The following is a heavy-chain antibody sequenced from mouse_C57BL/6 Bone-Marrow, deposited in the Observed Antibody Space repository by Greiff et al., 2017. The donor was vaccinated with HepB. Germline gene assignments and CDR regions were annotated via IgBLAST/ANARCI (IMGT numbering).Heavy chain of an antibody. J-gene: IGHJ4*01. V-gene: IGHV1-7*01. CDR2: INPSSGYT. D-gene: IGHD1-1*02. CDR1: GYTFTSYW. Sequence: QVHVKQSGAELAKPGASVKLSCKASGYTFTSYWMHWVKQRPGQGLEWIGYINPSSGYTKYNQKFKDKATLTADKSSSTAYMRLSSLTYEDSAVYYCARDYSWMDYWGQGTSVTVSS. CDR3: ARDYSWMDY.